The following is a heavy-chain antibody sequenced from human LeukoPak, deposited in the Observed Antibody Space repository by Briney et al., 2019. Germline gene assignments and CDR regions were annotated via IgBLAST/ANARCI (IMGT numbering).Heavy chain of an antibody. Sequence: GGSLRLSCSASGFIFSNYGMYWVRQAPGKGLEFVSAISSDGDNTFYADSVKGRFTISRDNAKNSLYLQMNSLRAEDTAVYYCASDRFYFGVWGQGTLVTVSS. D-gene: IGHD3-16*01. V-gene: IGHV3-64*04. CDR3: ASDRFYFGV. CDR1: GFIFSNYG. J-gene: IGHJ4*02. CDR2: ISSDGDNT.